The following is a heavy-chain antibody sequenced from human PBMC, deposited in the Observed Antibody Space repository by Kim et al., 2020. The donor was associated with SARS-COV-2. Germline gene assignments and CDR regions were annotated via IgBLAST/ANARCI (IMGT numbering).Heavy chain of an antibody. D-gene: IGHD1-1*01. Sequence: TQYADFVKGRFTISRDNSKSALSLQINSLRVEDTAIYYCVTGWNYLGYWGQGTLVSVSS. V-gene: IGHV3-23*01. CDR3: VTGWNYLGY. J-gene: IGHJ4*02. CDR2: T.